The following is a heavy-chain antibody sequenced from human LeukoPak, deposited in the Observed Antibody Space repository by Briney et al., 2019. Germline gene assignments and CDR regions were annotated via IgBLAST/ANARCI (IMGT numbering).Heavy chain of an antibody. D-gene: IGHD2-15*01. V-gene: IGHV4-34*01. J-gene: IGHJ6*04. CDR1: GGSFSGYY. Sequence: SETLSLTCAVYGGSFSGYYWSWIRQPPGKGLEWIGEINHSGSTNYNPSLKSRVTISVDTSKNQFSLKLGSVTAADTAVFYCARRRSGGKGMDVWGKGTTVTVSS. CDR2: INHSGST. CDR3: ARRRSGGKGMDV.